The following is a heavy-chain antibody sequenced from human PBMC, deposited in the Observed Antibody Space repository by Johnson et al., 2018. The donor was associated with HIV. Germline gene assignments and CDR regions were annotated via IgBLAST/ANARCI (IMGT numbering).Heavy chain of an antibody. CDR3: ERAKPIVWVLKGGAFDS. J-gene: IGHJ3*01. CDR2: IWYDGSNK. V-gene: IGHV3-33*01. CDR1: GFTFSSYG. Sequence: QVQLVESGGGVVQPGRSLRLSCAASGFTFSSYGMHWVRQAPGKGLEWVAVIWYDGSNKNYADSVKGRFTISRDNSKNTWYLQMNSLRAEDTAVYYCERAKPIVWVLKGGAFDSWGQGTMVTVSS. D-gene: IGHD3-22*01.